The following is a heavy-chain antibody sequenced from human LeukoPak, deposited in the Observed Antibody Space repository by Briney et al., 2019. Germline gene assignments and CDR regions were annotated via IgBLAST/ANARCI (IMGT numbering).Heavy chain of an antibody. D-gene: IGHD5-12*01. CDR1: GFTFSDYY. CDR3: ARGAYSGYDLDNAFDI. V-gene: IGHV3-11*01. J-gene: IGHJ3*02. Sequence: PGGSLRLSCAASGFTFSDYYMSWIRQAPGKGLEWVSHISSSGSTIYYADSVKGRFTISRDNAKNSLYLQMNSLRAEDTAVYYCARGAYSGYDLDNAFDIWGQGTMVTVSS. CDR2: ISSSGSTI.